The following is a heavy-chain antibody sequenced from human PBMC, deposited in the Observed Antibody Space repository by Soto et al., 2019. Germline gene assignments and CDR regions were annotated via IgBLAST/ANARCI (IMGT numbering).Heavy chain of an antibody. V-gene: IGHV4-31*03. D-gene: IGHD3-3*02. CDR3: VRGQPHRITIFEVVIRSYDYGMDV. J-gene: IGHJ6*02. CDR1: GGSISSGGYY. Sequence: SDTLSLTCTVSGGSISSGGYYWSWIRQHPGKGLEWIGYIYYSGSTYYNPSLKSRVTISVDTSKNQFSLKLSSVTAADTAVYFCVRGQPHRITIFEVVIRSYDYGMDVWGQGTTVTVSS. CDR2: IYYSGST.